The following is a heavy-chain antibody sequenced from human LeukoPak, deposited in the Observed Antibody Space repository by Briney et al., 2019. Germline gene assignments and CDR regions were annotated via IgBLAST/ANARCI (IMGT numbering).Heavy chain of an antibody. D-gene: IGHD6-19*01. Sequence: GASVKVSCKAPGYTFTSYAMNWVRQAPGQGLEWMGWINTNTGNPTYAQGFTERFVFSLDTSVSTAYLQISSLKAEDTAVYYCATGIAVAGTNFDYWGQGTLVTVSS. V-gene: IGHV7-4-1*02. CDR2: INTNTGNP. CDR1: GYTFTSYA. J-gene: IGHJ4*02. CDR3: ATGIAVAGTNFDY.